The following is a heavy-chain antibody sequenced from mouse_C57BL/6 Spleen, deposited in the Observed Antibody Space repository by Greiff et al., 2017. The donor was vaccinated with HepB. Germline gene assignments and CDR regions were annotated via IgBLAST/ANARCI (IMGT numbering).Heavy chain of an antibody. D-gene: IGHD2-3*01. CDR3: ARGYYPLYYFDY. J-gene: IGHJ2*01. CDR1: GYTFTSYW. Sequence: VQLQQPGAELVMPGASVKLSCKASGYTFTSYWMHWVKQRPGQGLEWIGEIDPSDSYTNYNQKFKGKSTLTVDKSSSTAYMQLSSLTSEDSAVYYCARGYYPLYYFDYWGQGTTLTVSS. CDR2: IDPSDSYT. V-gene: IGHV1-69*01.